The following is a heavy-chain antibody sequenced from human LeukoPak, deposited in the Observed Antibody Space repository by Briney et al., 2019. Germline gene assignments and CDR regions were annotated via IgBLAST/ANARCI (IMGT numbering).Heavy chain of an antibody. V-gene: IGHV4-34*01. J-gene: IGHJ5*02. D-gene: IGHD6-19*01. CDR1: GGSFSGYY. Sequence: PSETLSLTCAVYGGSFSGYYWSWIRQPPGKGLEWIGEINHSGSTNYNPSLKSRVTISVDTSKNQFSLKLSSVTAADTAVYYCARGPFGIAVAGTYNWFGPWGQGTLVTVSS. CDR3: ARGPFGIAVAGTYNWFGP. CDR2: INHSGST.